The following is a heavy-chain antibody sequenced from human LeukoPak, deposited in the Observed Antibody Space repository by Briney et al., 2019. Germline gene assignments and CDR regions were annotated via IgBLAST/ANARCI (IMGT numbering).Heavy chain of an antibody. V-gene: IGHV4-59*11. D-gene: IGHD6-19*01. Sequence: PSETLSLTCTVSGGSISSHYWSWIRQPPGKGLEWVGYIHYSGNTNYNPSLKSRITISVDTSNNQFSLKLSSVTAADTAVYYCARGGWSLDYWGQGTLVTVSS. CDR3: ARGGWSLDY. CDR1: GGSISSHY. J-gene: IGHJ4*02. CDR2: IHYSGNT.